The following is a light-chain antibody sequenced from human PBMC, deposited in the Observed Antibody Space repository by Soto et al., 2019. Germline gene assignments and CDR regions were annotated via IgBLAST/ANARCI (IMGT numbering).Light chain of an antibody. J-gene: IGKJ1*01. CDR3: QQYNNWPPWT. CDR2: GDS. Sequence: EIVMTQSQATLSVSPGENATLSCRASQSVSTKFAWYPQKPGQAPRLLFYGDSTLTNVIPARLTDSGSGTEFTLTIRSLQSEDFAVYYCQQYNNWPPWTFGQGTKVEIK. CDR1: QSVSTK. V-gene: IGKV3-15*01.